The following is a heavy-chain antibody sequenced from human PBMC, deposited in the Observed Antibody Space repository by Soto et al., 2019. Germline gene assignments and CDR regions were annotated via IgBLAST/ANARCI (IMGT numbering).Heavy chain of an antibody. CDR3: ASFGGSSGYYRSFDY. D-gene: IGHD3-22*01. CDR2: ISAYNGNT. CDR1: GYTFTSYG. J-gene: IGHJ4*02. V-gene: IGHV1-18*04. Sequence: ASVKVSCKASGYTFTSYGISWVRQAPGQGLEWMGWISAYNGNTDYAQKLQGRVTMTTDTSTSTAYMELRSLRSDDTAVYYCASFGGSSGYYRSFDYWGQGTLVTVSS.